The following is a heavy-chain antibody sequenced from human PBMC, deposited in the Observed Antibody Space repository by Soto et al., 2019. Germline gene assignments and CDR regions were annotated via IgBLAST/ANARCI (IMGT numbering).Heavy chain of an antibody. Sequence: VQLQQWGAGLLKPSETLSLTCAVYGGSFSGYYWSWIRQPPGKGLEWIGEIKHSGSTNYTPYRRSRVTLSVDTSKNQFSLKLSSVTAADTAVYYCARGVAARWRWFDPWGQGTLVTVSS. CDR1: GGSFSGYY. D-gene: IGHD6-6*01. J-gene: IGHJ5*02. CDR3: ARGVAARWRWFDP. V-gene: IGHV4-34*01. CDR2: IKHSGST.